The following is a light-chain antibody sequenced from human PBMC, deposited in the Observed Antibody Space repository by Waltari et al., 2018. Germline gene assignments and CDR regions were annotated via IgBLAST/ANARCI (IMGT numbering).Light chain of an antibody. J-gene: IGLJ2*01. Sequence: SFELTQPASVSVSPGQTASITCSADKLGERYACWYQQKPGQSPVMVIYQDTKRPSGIPDRFSASNSGNTATLTITGTQAMDEADYYCQAWDTNTVGFGGGTKLTVL. CDR3: QAWDTNTVG. V-gene: IGLV3-1*01. CDR1: KLGERY. CDR2: QDT.